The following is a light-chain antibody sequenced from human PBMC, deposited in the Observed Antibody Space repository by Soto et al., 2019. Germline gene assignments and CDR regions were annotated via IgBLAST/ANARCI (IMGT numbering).Light chain of an antibody. J-gene: IGLJ2*01. CDR2: EVS. CDR1: SSDVGSYNL. CDR3: CSYAGSSTFDVV. V-gene: IGLV2-23*02. Sequence: QSVLPQPASVSGSPGQSITISCTGTSSDVGSYNLVSWYQQHPGKAPKLMIYEVSKRPSGVSNRFSGSKSGNTASLTISGLQAEDETDYYCCSYAGSSTFDVVFGGGTKVTVL.